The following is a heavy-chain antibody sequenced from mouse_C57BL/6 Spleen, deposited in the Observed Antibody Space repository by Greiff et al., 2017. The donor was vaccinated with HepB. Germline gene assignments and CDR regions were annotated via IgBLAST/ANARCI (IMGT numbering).Heavy chain of an antibody. V-gene: IGHV1-50*01. CDR1: GYTFTSYW. J-gene: IGHJ3*01. D-gene: IGHD5-1*01. CDR3: ARGKETPYPWFAY. Sequence: QVQLQQPGAELVKPGASVKLSCKASGYTFTSYWMQWVKQRPGQGLEWIGEIDPSDSHTNYNQKFKGKATLTVDTSSSTAYMQRSSLTSEDSAVYYGARGKETPYPWFAYLGQGTLVTVSA. CDR2: IDPSDSHT.